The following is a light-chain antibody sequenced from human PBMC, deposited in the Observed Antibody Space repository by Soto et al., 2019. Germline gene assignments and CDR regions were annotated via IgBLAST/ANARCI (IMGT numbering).Light chain of an antibody. Sequence: QSALTQPRSVSGSPGQSVTLSCTGTSSDVGGYHYVSWYQHHPGKAPKIIIFAVNKRPSGVPDRFSGSKSGNTASLTISGLQTEDEADYYCCSYAGSYTLVFGGGTKVTGL. J-gene: IGLJ2*01. CDR1: SSDVGGYHY. CDR2: AVN. V-gene: IGLV2-11*01. CDR3: CSYAGSYTLV.